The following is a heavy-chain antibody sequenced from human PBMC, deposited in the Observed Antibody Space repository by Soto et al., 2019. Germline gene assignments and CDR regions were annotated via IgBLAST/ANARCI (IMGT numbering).Heavy chain of an antibody. D-gene: IGHD3-10*01. CDR1: GGTFSSYA. Sequence: ASVKFYCKASGGTFSSYAISWVRQAPGQGLEWMGGIIPIFGTANYAQKFQGRVTITADESTSTAYMELSSLRSEDTAVYYCASGITMVRGVTKYPTYYYYYGMDVWGQGTTVTVSS. CDR2: IIPIFGTA. J-gene: IGHJ6*02. CDR3: ASGITMVRGVTKYPTYYYYYGMDV. V-gene: IGHV1-69*13.